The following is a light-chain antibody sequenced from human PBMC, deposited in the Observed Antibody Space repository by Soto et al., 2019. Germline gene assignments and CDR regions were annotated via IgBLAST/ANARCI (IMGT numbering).Light chain of an antibody. CDR1: SSNIGTGYD. CDR3: QSYDSSLSSYV. CDR2: SNS. V-gene: IGLV1-40*01. J-gene: IGLJ1*01. Sequence: QSVLTQPPSVSGAPGQRVTISCTGSSSNIGTGYDVHWYQQLPGTAPKLLIYSNSNRPSGVPDRFSASKSGTSASLAITGLQAEYEADYYCQSYDSSLSSYVFGTGTKLTVL.